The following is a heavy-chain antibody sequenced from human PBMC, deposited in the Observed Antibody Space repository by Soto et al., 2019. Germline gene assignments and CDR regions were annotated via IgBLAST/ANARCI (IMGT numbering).Heavy chain of an antibody. CDR2: IYPYDSDT. J-gene: IGHJ6*02. CDR1: GYSFTNYW. Sequence: GESLKISCKGSGYSFTNYWIGWVRQMPGKGLEWVAIIYPYDSDTTYSPSFQGQVTISADKSISTAYLQWSSLKASDTAIYYCARRPSDYYAMDVWGQGTMVPSP. CDR3: ARRPSDYYAMDV. D-gene: IGHD1-26*01. V-gene: IGHV5-51*01.